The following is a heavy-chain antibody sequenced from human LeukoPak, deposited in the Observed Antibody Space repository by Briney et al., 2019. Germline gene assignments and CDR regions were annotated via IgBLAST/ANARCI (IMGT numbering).Heavy chain of an antibody. Sequence: SETLSLTCSVSGGSISRSTYYWGWIRQPPGKGLEWIGSIYYSGSTYYNPSLKSRVTISVDTSKDQFSLKLSSVTAADTAVYYCARVLSGYFQHWGQGTLVSVSS. D-gene: IGHD2/OR15-2a*01. CDR2: IYYSGST. V-gene: IGHV4-39*07. CDR1: GGSISRSTYY. J-gene: IGHJ1*01. CDR3: ARVLSGYFQH.